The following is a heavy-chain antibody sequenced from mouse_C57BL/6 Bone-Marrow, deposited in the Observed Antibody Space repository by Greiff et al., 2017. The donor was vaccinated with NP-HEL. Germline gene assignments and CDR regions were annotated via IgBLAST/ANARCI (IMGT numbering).Heavy chain of an antibody. CDR2: ISNGGGST. J-gene: IGHJ3*01. V-gene: IGHV5-12*01. CDR1: GFTFSDYY. CDR3: ARDDGYYGAY. D-gene: IGHD2-3*01. Sequence: EVQLVESGGGLVQPGGSLKLSCAASGFTFSDYYMYWVRQTPEKRLEWVAYISNGGGSTYYPDTVKGRFTISRDNAKHTLYLQMSRLKSEDTAMYYCARDDGYYGAYWGQGTLVTVSA.